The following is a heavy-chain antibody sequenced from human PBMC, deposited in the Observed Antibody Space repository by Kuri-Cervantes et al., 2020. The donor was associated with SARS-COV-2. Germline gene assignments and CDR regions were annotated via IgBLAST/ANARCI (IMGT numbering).Heavy chain of an antibody. V-gene: IGHV3-74*01. J-gene: IGHJ4*02. CDR2: INSDGSST. CDR3: ARLGSGGSYYFDY. D-gene: IGHD1-26*01. Sequence: GGSLRLSCAASGFTFSSYWMHWVRQAPGKGLGWVSRINSDGSSTSYADSVKGRFTISRDNAKNTLYLQMNSLRAEDTAVYYCARLGSGGSYYFDYWGQGTLVTVSS. CDR1: GFTFSSYW.